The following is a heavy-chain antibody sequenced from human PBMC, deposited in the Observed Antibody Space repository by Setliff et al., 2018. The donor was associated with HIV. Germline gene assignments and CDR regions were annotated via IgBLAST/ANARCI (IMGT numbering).Heavy chain of an antibody. Sequence: PSETLSLTCAVYGGSFSGYYWNWIRQPPGRGLEWIGEINHSGSTNYNPSLKSRVTISLDASRNQFSLELISVTAADTAVYYCAGGPGTTSIDYWAQGTLVTVSS. CDR3: AGGPGTTSIDY. CDR1: GGSFSGYY. D-gene: IGHD1-26*01. CDR2: INHSGST. J-gene: IGHJ4*02. V-gene: IGHV4-34*01.